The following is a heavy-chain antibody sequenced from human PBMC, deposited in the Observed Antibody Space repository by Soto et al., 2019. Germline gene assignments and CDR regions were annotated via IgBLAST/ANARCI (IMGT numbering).Heavy chain of an antibody. J-gene: IGHJ4*02. CDR2: IWYDGSNK. CDR3: ARDGQLHPWRGTPDY. Sequence: QVQLVESGGGVVQPGRSLRLSCAASGFTFSSYVMHWVRQAPGKGLEWVAVIWYDGSNKYYADSVKGRFTISRDNSKNTLYLQMNSLRAEDTAVYYCARDGQLHPWRGTPDYWGQGTLVTVSS. CDR1: GFTFSSYV. V-gene: IGHV3-33*01. D-gene: IGHD6-6*01.